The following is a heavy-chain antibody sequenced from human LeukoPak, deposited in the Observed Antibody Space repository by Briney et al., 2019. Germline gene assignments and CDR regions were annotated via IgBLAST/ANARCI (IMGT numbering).Heavy chain of an antibody. J-gene: IGHJ6*03. CDR3: ARGGSGQDYSYYYMDV. Sequence: ASVKVSCKASGGTFSSSAISWVRQAPGQGLEWMGGIIPIFGTANYAQKFQGRVTITTDESTSTAYMELSSLRSEDTAVYYCARGGSGQDYSYYYMDVWGKGTTATVSS. V-gene: IGHV1-69*05. D-gene: IGHD6-25*01. CDR1: GGTFSSSA. CDR2: IIPIFGTA.